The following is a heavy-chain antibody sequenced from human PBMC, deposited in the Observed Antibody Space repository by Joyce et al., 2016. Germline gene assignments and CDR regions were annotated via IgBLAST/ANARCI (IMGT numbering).Heavy chain of an antibody. Sequence: QAPLVESGGGVVQPGRSLRLSCSVSGFTFRSYGMHWVRQSPGKGLEWVAVISNDGKNKNYADSVKGRFTVSRDNSKKILSLQMNSLRPEDTAVYYCAKDRETSAVLDFWGQGTPVTVSS. J-gene: IGHJ4*02. CDR1: GFTFRSYG. CDR3: AKDRETSAVLDF. D-gene: IGHD6-25*01. V-gene: IGHV3-30*18. CDR2: ISNDGKNK.